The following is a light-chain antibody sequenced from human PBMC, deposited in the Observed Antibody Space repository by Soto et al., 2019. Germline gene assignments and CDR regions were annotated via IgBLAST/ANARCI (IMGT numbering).Light chain of an antibody. CDR1: QSISSN. J-gene: IGKJ1*01. CDR2: GAS. Sequence: EVVMTQSPATLSVSPGERATLSCRASQSISSNLAWYQQKPGQPPRLLIYGASTRATGIPARFGGSGSGTEFTPPISSLQSEDFAVYYCQQYNNWPPWTFGQGTKVEIK. V-gene: IGKV3-15*01. CDR3: QQYNNWPPWT.